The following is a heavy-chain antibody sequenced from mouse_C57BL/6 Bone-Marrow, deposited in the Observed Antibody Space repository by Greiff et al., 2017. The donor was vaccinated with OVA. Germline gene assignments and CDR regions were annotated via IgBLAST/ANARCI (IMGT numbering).Heavy chain of an antibody. CDR3: VRRAFDY. CDR2: IRSKSNNYAT. D-gene: IGHD3-3*01. Sequence: EVKLVESGGGLVQPKGSLKLSCAASGFSLNTYAMNWVRQAPGKGFDWVARIRSKSNNYATYYAVSVQDRFTISRDDSESMLYLQMNNLKTEDTAMYYCVRRAFDYWGQGTTLTGSS. CDR1: GFSLNTYA. J-gene: IGHJ2*01. V-gene: IGHV10-1*01.